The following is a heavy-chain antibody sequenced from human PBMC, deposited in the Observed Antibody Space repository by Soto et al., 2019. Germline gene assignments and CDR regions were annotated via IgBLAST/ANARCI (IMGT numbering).Heavy chain of an antibody. V-gene: IGHV1-18*01. Sequence: QVQLVQSGAEVKKTGASVKVSCKASGYTFTSYGLSWVRQAPGQGLEWMGWISGYNGDINYAPKLQGRVTITRDTSTSTAYMELRSLRSADTAVYYCARGSQFDNWGQGTLITVSS. J-gene: IGHJ4*02. CDR1: GYTFTSYG. CDR2: ISGYNGDI. CDR3: ARGSQFDN.